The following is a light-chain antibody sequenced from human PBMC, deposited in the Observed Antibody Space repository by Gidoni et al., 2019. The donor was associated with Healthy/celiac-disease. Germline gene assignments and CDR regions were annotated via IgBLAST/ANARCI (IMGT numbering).Light chain of an antibody. Sequence: IQLTQSPSSLSASVGDRVTITCRASQSISSYLNWYQQKPGKAPKLLIYAASSLQSGVPSRFSGSGSGTDFTLTISSLQPEDFATYDCQQSYSNPWTFGQGTKVEIK. J-gene: IGKJ1*01. CDR1: QSISSY. CDR3: QQSYSNPWT. CDR2: AAS. V-gene: IGKV1-39*01.